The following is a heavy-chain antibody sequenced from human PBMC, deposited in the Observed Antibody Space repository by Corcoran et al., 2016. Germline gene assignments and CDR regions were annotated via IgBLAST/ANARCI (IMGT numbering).Heavy chain of an antibody. Sequence: QVQLVQSGAEVKKPGASVKVSCKASGYTFTGYYMHWVRQAPGQGLEWMGWINPNSGGTNYAQKFQGRVTMTRDTSISTAYMELCRLRSDDTAVYYCARGNIVVVPAAPGIDFMPIDYWGQGTLVTVSS. CDR3: ARGNIVVVPAAPGIDFMPIDY. CDR1: GYTFTGYY. J-gene: IGHJ4*02. D-gene: IGHD2-2*01. V-gene: IGHV1-2*02. CDR2: INPNSGGT.